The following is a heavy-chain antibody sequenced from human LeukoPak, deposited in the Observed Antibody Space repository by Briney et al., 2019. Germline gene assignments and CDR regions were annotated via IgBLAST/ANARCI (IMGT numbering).Heavy chain of an antibody. CDR1: GGSISDYY. V-gene: IGHV4-4*07. J-gene: IGHJ4*02. CDR2: IYTSGST. Sequence: PSETLSLTCTVSGGSISDYYWSWIRQPAGKGLEWFGRIYTSGSTNYNPSLKSRVTMSVDTSKNQFSLKLSSVTAADTAVYYCARDRHGMSVSDYFDYWGQGTLVTVSS. CDR3: ARDRHGMSVSDYFDY. D-gene: IGHD6-19*01.